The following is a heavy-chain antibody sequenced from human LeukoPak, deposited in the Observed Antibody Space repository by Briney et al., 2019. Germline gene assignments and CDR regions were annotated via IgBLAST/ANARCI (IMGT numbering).Heavy chain of an antibody. CDR2: ISTDGGSP. Sequence: GGSLRLSCAASGFTFSIYAMHWVRQAPGKGLEYVSAISTDGGSPYYANSVKGRFTISRDNSKNTLYLQMSSLRAEDTAVYYCARDAIAARDRDYYYYYYMDVWGKGTTVTVSS. CDR3: ARDAIAARDRDYYYYYYMDV. V-gene: IGHV3-64*01. D-gene: IGHD6-6*01. J-gene: IGHJ6*03. CDR1: GFTFSIYA.